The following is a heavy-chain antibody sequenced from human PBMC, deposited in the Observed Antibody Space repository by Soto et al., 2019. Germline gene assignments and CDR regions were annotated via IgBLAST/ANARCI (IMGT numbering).Heavy chain of an antibody. CDR3: AKDPGDIVVVVAALDY. J-gene: IGHJ4*02. Sequence: GGSLRLSCAASGFTFSSYGMHWVRQAPGKGLEWVAVISYDGSNKYYADSVKGRFTISRDNSKNTLYLQMNSLRAEDTAVYYCAKDPGDIVVVVAALDYWGQGTLVTVSS. D-gene: IGHD2-15*01. CDR1: GFTFSSYG. CDR2: ISYDGSNK. V-gene: IGHV3-30*18.